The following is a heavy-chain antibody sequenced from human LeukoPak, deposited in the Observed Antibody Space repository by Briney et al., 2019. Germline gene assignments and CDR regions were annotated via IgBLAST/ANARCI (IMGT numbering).Heavy chain of an antibody. D-gene: IGHD3-22*01. J-gene: IGHJ4*02. CDR2: IYSGGST. CDR3: ARAYYCDSSGSDY. CDR1: GFTVSSNY. Sequence: PGGSLRLSCAASGFTVSSNYMSWVRQAPGKGLDWVSVIYSGGSTYYADSVKGRFTISRDNAKNSLYLQMNSLRAEDTAVYYCARAYYCDSSGSDYWGQGTLVTVSS. V-gene: IGHV3-53*01.